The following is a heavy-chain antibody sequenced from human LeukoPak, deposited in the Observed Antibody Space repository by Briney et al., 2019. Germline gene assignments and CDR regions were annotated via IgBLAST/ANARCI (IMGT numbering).Heavy chain of an antibody. CDR2: INPSSGGT. CDR1: GYTFTGYY. V-gene: IGHV1-2*06. Sequence: ASVKVSCKASGYTFTGYYIHWVRQAPGQGLEWMGRINPSSGGTKYSQKFQGRVTITRDTSASTAYMELSSLRSEDTAVYYCARELSGYDYWGQGTLVTVSS. CDR3: ARELSGYDY. D-gene: IGHD3-3*01. J-gene: IGHJ4*02.